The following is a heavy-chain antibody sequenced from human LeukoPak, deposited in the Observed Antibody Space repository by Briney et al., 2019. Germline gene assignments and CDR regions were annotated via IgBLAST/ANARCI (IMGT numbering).Heavy chain of an antibody. D-gene: IGHD6-19*01. CDR3: ARGEVAVAGHDY. Sequence: PSETLSLTCTVSGGSISSYYWSWIRQPPGKGLEWIGYIYYSGSTNYNPSLKSRVTISVDTSKNQFSLKLSSVTAADTAVYYCARGEVAVAGHDYWGQGTLVTVSS. CDR1: GGSISSYY. CDR2: IYYSGST. V-gene: IGHV4-59*12. J-gene: IGHJ4*02.